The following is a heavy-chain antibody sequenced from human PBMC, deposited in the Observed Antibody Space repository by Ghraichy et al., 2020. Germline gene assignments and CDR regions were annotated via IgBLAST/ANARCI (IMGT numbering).Heavy chain of an antibody. CDR2: IKQDGSEK. J-gene: IGHJ5*02. V-gene: IGHV3-7*03. D-gene: IGHD6-13*01. Sequence: GGSLRLSCAASGFTFSSYWMSWVRQAPGKGLEWVANIKQDGSEKYYVDSVKGRFTISRDNAKNSLYLQMNSLRAEDTAMYYCARGQQLPPGWFDPWGQGTLVTVSS. CDR1: GFTFSSYW. CDR3: ARGQQLPPGWFDP.